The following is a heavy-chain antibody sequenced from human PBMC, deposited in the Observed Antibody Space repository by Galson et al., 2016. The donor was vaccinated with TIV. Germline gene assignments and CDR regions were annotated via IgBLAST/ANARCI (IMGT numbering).Heavy chain of an antibody. CDR2: FDPEDEKI. J-gene: IGHJ6*02. CDR1: GDTLTDLY. V-gene: IGHV1-24*01. Sequence: SVKVSCKVSGDTLTDLYIHWVRQSPGKGLEWMGGFDPEDEKIVYSQKFQGRFTMTEDTSTDTAYMELTSLRSEDTAVYYCLTDSDPTVTVKRLYYGMDVWGQGTTVTVSS. CDR3: LTDSDPTVTVKRLYYGMDV. D-gene: IGHD4-17*01.